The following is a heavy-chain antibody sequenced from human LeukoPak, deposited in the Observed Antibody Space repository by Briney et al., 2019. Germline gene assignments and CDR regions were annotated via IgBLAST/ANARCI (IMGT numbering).Heavy chain of an antibody. CDR2: IQSKTDGGTT. V-gene: IGHV3-15*01. J-gene: IGHJ4*02. CDR1: GFSFSNAW. D-gene: IGHD6-19*01. CDR3: TTGLPVAVSRKHTYYFVY. Sequence: GGSLRLSCAASGFSFSNAWMSWVRQAPGKGLEWVGRIQSKTDGGTTDYAAPVKGRFTISRDDSKNTLYLQMNSLKIEDTAVYYCTTGLPVAVSRKHTYYFVYWGQGTLVTVSS.